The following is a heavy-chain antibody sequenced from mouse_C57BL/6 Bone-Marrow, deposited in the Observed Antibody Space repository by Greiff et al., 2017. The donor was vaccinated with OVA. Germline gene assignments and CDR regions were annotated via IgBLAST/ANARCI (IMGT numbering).Heavy chain of an antibody. CDR2: IYPGNSDT. CDR3: TKGYSNYPWYFDV. D-gene: IGHD2-5*01. Sequence: VQLQQSGPVLARPGASVKMSCKTSGYTFTSYWMHWVKQRPGQGLEWIGAIYPGNSDTSYNQKFKGKAKLTAVTSASTAYMELSSLTNEDSAVYYCTKGYSNYPWYFDVWGTGTTVTVSS. CDR1: GYTFTSYW. J-gene: IGHJ1*03. V-gene: IGHV1-5*01.